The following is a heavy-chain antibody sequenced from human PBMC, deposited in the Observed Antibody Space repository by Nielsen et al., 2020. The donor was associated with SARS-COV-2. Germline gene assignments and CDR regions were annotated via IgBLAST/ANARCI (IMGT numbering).Heavy chain of an antibody. D-gene: IGHD3-10*01. J-gene: IGHJ4*02. CDR3: ARGDSLSY. CDR2: IKQDGSEK. CDR1: GFTFSNAW. Sequence: GESLKISCAASGFTFSNAWMSWVRQAPGKGLEWVANIKQDGSEKYYVDSVKGRFTISRDNAKNSLFLQMNSLRAEDTAVYHCARGDSLSYWGQGTLVTVSS. V-gene: IGHV3-7*01.